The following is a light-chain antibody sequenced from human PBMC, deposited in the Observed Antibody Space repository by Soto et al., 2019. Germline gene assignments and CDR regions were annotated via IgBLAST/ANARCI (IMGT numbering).Light chain of an antibody. Sequence: THSPSSLSASLGDRVTISCRASQGISNHLAWYQQKPGKVPKLLIYAASTLQSGVPSRFSGSGSGTDFTLTISSLQPEDVATYYCQKYNGAPRTFGQGTKVDIK. J-gene: IGKJ1*01. CDR2: AAS. CDR1: QGISNH. V-gene: IGKV1-27*01. CDR3: QKYNGAPRT.